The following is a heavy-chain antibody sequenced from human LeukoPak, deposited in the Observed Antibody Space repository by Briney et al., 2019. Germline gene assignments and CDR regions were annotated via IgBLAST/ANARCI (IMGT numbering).Heavy chain of an antibody. CDR3: ARYYYDSSGYYYYAFDY. J-gene: IGHJ4*02. CDR2: IYPGDSDT. CDR1: GYSFTSYW. D-gene: IGHD3-22*01. V-gene: IGHV5-51*01. Sequence: GESLKISCKGSGYSFTSYWIGWVRQMPGKGLEWMGIIYPGDSDTRYSPSFQGQVTISADKSISTAYLQWSSLEASDTAMYYCARYYYDSSGYYYYAFDYWGQGTLVTVSS.